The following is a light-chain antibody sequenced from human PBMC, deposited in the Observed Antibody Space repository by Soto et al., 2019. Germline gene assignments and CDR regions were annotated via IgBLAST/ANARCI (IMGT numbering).Light chain of an antibody. CDR3: RQANSFPWT. CDR1: QGISSW. CDR2: VAS. Sequence: DIQMTQSPSSVSASVGDRVTITCRASQGISSWLAWYQHRPGKAPRLLIYVASSLQSGVPSRFSGSGSGTDFTHTISSLQPEDCATYYCRQANSFPWTFGQGTKVEIK. V-gene: IGKV1-12*01. J-gene: IGKJ1*01.